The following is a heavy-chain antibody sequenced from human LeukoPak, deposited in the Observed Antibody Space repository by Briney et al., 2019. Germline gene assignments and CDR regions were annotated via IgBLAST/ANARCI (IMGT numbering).Heavy chain of an antibody. D-gene: IGHD6-25*01. CDR3: ARGKDLSGAFDI. J-gene: IGHJ3*02. CDR1: GGSFSGYY. V-gene: IGHV4-34*01. Sequence: SETLSLTCAVYGGSFSGYYWSWIRQPPGKGLEWIGEINHSGSTNYNPSLKSRVTISVDTSKNQFSLKLSSVTAADTAVYYCARGKDLSGAFDIWGQGTMVTVSS. CDR2: INHSGST.